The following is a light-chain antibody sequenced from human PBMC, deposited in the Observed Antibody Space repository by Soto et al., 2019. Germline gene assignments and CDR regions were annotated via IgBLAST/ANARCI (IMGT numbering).Light chain of an antibody. CDR1: SSDVGGYNY. CDR2: DVS. CDR3: SSYTSTSTYV. V-gene: IGLV2-14*01. J-gene: IGLJ1*01. Sequence: QSALTQPASVSGSPGQSITISCTGTSSDVGGYNYVSWYQQHPGKAPKLMIYDVSNRPSGVSNRFSGSKSGNTASLTISGLQAEDEADHHCSSYTSTSTYVFGTGTKVTVL.